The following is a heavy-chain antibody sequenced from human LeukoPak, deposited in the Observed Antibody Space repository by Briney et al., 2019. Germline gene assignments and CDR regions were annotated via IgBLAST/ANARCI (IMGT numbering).Heavy chain of an antibody. CDR2: INHNRST. CDR1: GGSFSGDY. Sequence: SETLSLTCAVYGGSFSGDYWSWIRQPPGQGLEWIGEINHNRSTNYNPSLKSRVTISVDTSKNQFSLKLSSVTAADTAVYYCARASDSGSADYWGQGTLVTVSS. CDR3: ARASDSGSADY. V-gene: IGHV4-34*01. J-gene: IGHJ4*02. D-gene: IGHD6-19*01.